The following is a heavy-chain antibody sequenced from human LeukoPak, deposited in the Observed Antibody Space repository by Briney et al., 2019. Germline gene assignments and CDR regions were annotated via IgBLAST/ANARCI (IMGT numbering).Heavy chain of an antibody. CDR2: ISYDGSNK. Sequence: GGSLRLSCAASGFTFSNYAMNWVRQAPGKGLEWVAVISYDGSNKYYADSVKGRFTISRDNSKNTLYLQMNSLRAEDTAVYYCARDPYSSSWDYFDYWGQGTLVTVSS. CDR3: ARDPYSSSWDYFDY. V-gene: IGHV3-30-3*01. D-gene: IGHD6-13*01. J-gene: IGHJ4*02. CDR1: GFTFSNYA.